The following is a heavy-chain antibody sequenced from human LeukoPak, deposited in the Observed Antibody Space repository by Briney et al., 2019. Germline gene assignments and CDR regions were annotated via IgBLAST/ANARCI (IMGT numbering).Heavy chain of an antibody. Sequence: GGSLRLSCAASGFTFSDYYMNWIRQAPGKGLEWVSYISSSGSTIYYADSVKGRFTISRDNAKNSLYLQMSSLRAEDTAVYYCAKELAWLPLNEYWGQGTLVTVSS. CDR2: ISSSGSTI. CDR3: AKELAWLPLNEY. J-gene: IGHJ4*02. CDR1: GFTFSDYY. V-gene: IGHV3-11*01. D-gene: IGHD5-12*01.